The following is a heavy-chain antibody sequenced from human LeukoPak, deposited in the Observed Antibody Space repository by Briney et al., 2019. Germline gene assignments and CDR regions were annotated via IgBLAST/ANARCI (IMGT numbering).Heavy chain of an antibody. CDR1: GFNFASNW. J-gene: IGHJ3*02. CDR3: ARDPYRSAFDI. D-gene: IGHD1-26*01. Sequence: GGSLRLSCAASGFNFASNWMHWVRQTPGKGLMWVSRINSGGSGTSYADSVKGRFTISRDNAKNSLYLQMNSLRAEDTAVYYCARDPYRSAFDIWGQGTVVLVSS. CDR2: INSGGSGT. V-gene: IGHV3-74*01.